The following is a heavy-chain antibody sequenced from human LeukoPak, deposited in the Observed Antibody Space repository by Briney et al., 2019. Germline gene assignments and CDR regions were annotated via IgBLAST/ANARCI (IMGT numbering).Heavy chain of an antibody. CDR1: GXTFSTYS. CDR2: ISSSSNYI. CDR3: ARDLYGSGIVIDY. D-gene: IGHD3-10*01. Sequence: GGSLRLSCAASGXTFSTYSMNWVRQAPGKGLEWVSCISSSSNYIYYADSVKGRFTISRDNAKNSLYLQMNSLRAEDTAVYYCARDLYGSGIVIDYWGQGTLVTVSS. V-gene: IGHV3-21*01. J-gene: IGHJ4*02.